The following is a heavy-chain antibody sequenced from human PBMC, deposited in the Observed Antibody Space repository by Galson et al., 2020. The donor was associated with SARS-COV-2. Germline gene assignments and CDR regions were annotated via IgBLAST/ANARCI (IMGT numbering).Heavy chain of an antibody. Sequence: ETSETLSLTCTVSGGSISSGDYYWSWIRQPPGQGLEWIGYIYYSGSTYYNPSLKSRVTISVDTSKNQFSLKLSSVTAADTAVYYCARAGTVTLGDWFDPWGQGTLVTVSS. CDR1: GGSISSGDYY. CDR2: IYYSGST. J-gene: IGHJ5*02. V-gene: IGHV4-30-4*01. D-gene: IGHD4-17*01. CDR3: ARAGTVTLGDWFDP.